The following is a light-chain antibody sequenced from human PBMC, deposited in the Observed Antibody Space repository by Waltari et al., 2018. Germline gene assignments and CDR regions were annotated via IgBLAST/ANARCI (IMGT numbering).Light chain of an antibody. CDR1: HSDIGAYDY. Sequence: QSALTQPASVSGSLGQSLTISCTRTHSDIGAYDYVYWYQQHPGKAPKLILFDVSHQPSGISNRFSGSKSGDTASLTISGLQPEDEADYYCPSYSYITTLQIFGTGTRLTV. CDR2: DVS. J-gene: IGLJ1*01. CDR3: PSYSYITTLQI. V-gene: IGLV2-14*01.